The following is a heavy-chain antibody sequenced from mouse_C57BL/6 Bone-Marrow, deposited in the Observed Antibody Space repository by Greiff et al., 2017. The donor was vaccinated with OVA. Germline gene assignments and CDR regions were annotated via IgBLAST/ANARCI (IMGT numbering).Heavy chain of an antibody. Sequence: VQLQQSVAELMKPGASVKLSCKATGYTFTGYWIEWVKQRPGHGLEWIGEILPGSGSTKYTEKFKGKATFTADTSSNTAYMQLSSLTTEDSAIFWCAGGGEGELAYWGQGTLVTVSA. CDR3: AGGGEGELAY. V-gene: IGHV1-9*01. J-gene: IGHJ3*01. CDR1: GYTFTGYW. CDR2: ILPGSGST.